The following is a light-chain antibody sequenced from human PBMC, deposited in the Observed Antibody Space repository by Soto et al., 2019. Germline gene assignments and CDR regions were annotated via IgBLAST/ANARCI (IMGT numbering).Light chain of an antibody. CDR2: GAS. J-gene: IGKJ4*01. V-gene: IGKV3-15*01. CDR3: QQYNNWPLT. Sequence: EIVMTQSPATLSVSPGERATLSCRASQSVSNDLAWYQQKPGQAPRLLIYGASTRATGIPARFGGSGSGTEFTLTISSLQSEDFAVYYCQQYNNWPLTIGGGTKVEVK. CDR1: QSVSND.